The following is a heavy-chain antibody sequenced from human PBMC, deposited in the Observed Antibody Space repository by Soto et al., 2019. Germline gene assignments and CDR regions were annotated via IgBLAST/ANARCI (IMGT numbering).Heavy chain of an antibody. D-gene: IGHD6-19*01. CDR3: ARDLREGSSGFYGMDV. V-gene: IGHV3-21*01. CDR2: ISSSSSYI. J-gene: IGHJ6*02. Sequence: GGSLRLSCAASGFTFSSYSMNWVRQAPGKGLEWVSSISSSSSYIYYADSVKGRFTISRDNAKNSLYLQMNSLRAEDTAVYYCARDLREGSSGFYGMDVWGQGTTVTVSS. CDR1: GFTFSSYS.